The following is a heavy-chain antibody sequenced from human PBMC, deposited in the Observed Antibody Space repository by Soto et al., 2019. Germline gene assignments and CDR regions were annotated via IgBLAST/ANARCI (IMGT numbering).Heavy chain of an antibody. Sequence: PSQTLSLTCAISGDSVSSNSAAWNWIRQSPSRGLEWLGRTYYRSKWYNDYAVSVKSRITINPDTSKNQFSLQLNSVTPEDTAVYYCARGERGYSGYDPYPYFDYWGQGTLVTVSS. CDR2: TYYRSKWYN. D-gene: IGHD5-12*01. CDR1: GDSVSSNSAA. J-gene: IGHJ4*02. V-gene: IGHV6-1*01. CDR3: ARGERGYSGYDPYPYFDY.